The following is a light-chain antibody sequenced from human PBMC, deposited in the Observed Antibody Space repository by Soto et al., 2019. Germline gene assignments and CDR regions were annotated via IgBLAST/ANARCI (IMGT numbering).Light chain of an antibody. CDR3: QQYGSSPPYT. V-gene: IGKV3-20*01. CDR1: RSFASSY. Sequence: EIVLTQSPDTLSLSPGERATLSCRASRSFASSYLAWYQQKPGQAPRLLIYAASTRATGIPDRFSGSGSATNFTLTITRLEPEDFAVYYCQQYGSSPPYTFGQGTKLEIK. CDR2: AAS. J-gene: IGKJ2*01.